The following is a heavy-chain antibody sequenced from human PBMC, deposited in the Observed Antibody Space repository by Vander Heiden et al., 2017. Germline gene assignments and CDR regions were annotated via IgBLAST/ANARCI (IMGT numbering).Heavy chain of an antibody. D-gene: IGHD2-15*01. Sequence: EVQLVESGGDLVQAGGSLTLSCTASGFTFSNYWMHWVRQAPGKGLVWVSRIYDDAGSTTYADSVKGRFTIPRDNAKNTLYLQMNSLRVEDTAVYYCARDGGGLGVWGQGTTVTVSS. CDR1: GFTFSNYW. J-gene: IGHJ6*02. CDR3: ARDGGGLGV. V-gene: IGHV3-74*01. CDR2: IYDDAGST.